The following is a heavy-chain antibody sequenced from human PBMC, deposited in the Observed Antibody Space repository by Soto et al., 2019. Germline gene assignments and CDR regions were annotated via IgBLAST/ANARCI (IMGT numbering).Heavy chain of an antibody. D-gene: IGHD2-2*02. V-gene: IGHV3-20*04. CDR3: ARCSSTSCYIMASFDY. J-gene: IGHJ4*02. CDR1: GFTFDDYA. CDR2: INWNGRSI. Sequence: EVQLVESGGGVVRPGGSLRLSCAASGFTFDDYAMSWVRQAPGKGLEWVAGINWNGRSITYADSLKGRFTISRDNAKNSLHLQINSLRAEDTALYFCARCSSTSCYIMASFDYWGQGTLVTVSS.